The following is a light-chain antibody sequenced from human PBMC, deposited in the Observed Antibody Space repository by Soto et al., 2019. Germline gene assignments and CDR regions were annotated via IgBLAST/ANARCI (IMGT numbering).Light chain of an antibody. J-gene: IGKJ4*01. CDR2: DAS. CDR1: QSVSSY. Sequence: EIVLTQSPATLSLSPGERATLSCRASQSVSSYLACYQQKPGQAPRLLIYDASNRATGIPARFSGSGSGTDFSLTISSLEPEDVAVYYCQQRSNWPPALTFGGGTKVEIK. V-gene: IGKV3-11*01. CDR3: QQRSNWPPALT.